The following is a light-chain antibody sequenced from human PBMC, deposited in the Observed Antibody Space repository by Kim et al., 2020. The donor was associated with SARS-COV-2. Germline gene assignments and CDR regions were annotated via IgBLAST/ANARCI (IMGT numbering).Light chain of an antibody. CDR3: CSYGGSYPYV. V-gene: IGLV2-11*01. J-gene: IGLJ1*01. CDR1: SSDVGTYNY. Sequence: QSALTQPRSVSGSPGQSVTISCTGTSSDVGTYNYVSWYQQHPGKAPKLVIYDVDKRPSGVPDRFSGSKSGNTASLTVSGLQAEDEADYYCCSYGGSYPYVFGTGTKVTVL. CDR2: DVD.